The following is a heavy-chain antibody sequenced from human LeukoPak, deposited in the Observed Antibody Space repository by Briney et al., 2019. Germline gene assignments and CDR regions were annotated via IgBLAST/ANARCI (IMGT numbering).Heavy chain of an antibody. V-gene: IGHV3-66*01. CDR2: IDSGGST. CDR1: GITVSSHY. D-gene: IGHD4-17*01. J-gene: IGHJ6*01. Sequence: GSLRLSCAASGITVSSHYMTWVRQAPGKGLEWVSVIDSGGSTNSADSVKGRFSVSRDNSKNTLYLQMNSLRVEDTAVYYCARTYGDYVYYYGMDVWGQGTTVTVSS. CDR3: ARTYGDYVYYYGMDV.